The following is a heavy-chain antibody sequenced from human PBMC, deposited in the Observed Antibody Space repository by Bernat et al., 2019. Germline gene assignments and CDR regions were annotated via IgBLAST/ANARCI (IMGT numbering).Heavy chain of an antibody. CDR2: ISYDGSNK. Sequence: QVQLVESGGGVVQPGRSLRLSCAASGFTFSSYGMHWVRQAPGKGLEWVGGISYDGSNKYYEDSVKGRFTISRDKYKKTMYLQMNSLRADDRAVYFWANEPVWGPSDAFDIWGQGTMVTVSS. CDR1: GFTFSSYG. V-gene: IGHV3-30*18. D-gene: IGHD7-27*01. J-gene: IGHJ3*02. CDR3: ANEPVWGPSDAFDI.